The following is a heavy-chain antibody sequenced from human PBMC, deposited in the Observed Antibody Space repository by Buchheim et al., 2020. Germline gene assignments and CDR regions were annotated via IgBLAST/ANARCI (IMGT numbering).Heavy chain of an antibody. D-gene: IGHD2-15*01. CDR2: ISYDGSNK. V-gene: IGHV3-30-3*01. Sequence: QVQLVESGGGVVQPGRSLRLSCAASGFTFSSYAMHWVRQAPGKGLEWVAVISYDGSNKYYADSVKGRFTISRDNSKNTLYLQMNSLRAEDTAVYYCARDSGYCSGGSCYSFVYWGQGTL. CDR1: GFTFSSYA. J-gene: IGHJ4*02. CDR3: ARDSGYCSGGSCYSFVY.